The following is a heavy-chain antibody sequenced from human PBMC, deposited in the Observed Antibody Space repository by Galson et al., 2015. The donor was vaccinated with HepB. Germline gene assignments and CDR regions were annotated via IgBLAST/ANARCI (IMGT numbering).Heavy chain of an antibody. CDR1: GFTFSDHY. Sequence: SLRLSCAASGFTFSDHYMHWVRQAPGKGLEWVGRSTNKRNSDTTDYAASVRGRFIISRDDSRNSLYLQMNSLKTEDTAVYYCTRGSSGWPLDYWGRGTLVTVSS. J-gene: IGHJ4*02. V-gene: IGHV3-72*01. D-gene: IGHD6-19*01. CDR2: STNKRNSDTT. CDR3: TRGSSGWPLDY.